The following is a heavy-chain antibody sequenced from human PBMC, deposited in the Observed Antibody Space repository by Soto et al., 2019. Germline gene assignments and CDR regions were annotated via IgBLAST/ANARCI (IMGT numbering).Heavy chain of an antibody. D-gene: IGHD3-22*01. CDR2: ISPYNDNT. V-gene: IGHV1-18*01. Sequence: QVYLEQSGAEVKKPGASVKVTCKASGYTFWNFGISWARQAPGQGLEWMGWISPYNDNTNSAQKFQDRVTMITDTSTSTAYMELRSLRSDDTAVYYCARLPTSGYHTHYYYGMDVWGQGTTVTVSS. CDR3: ARLPTSGYHTHYYYGMDV. CDR1: GYTFWNFG. J-gene: IGHJ6*02.